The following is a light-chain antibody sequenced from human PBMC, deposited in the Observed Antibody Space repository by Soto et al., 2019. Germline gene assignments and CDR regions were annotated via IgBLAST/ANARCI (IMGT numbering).Light chain of an antibody. V-gene: IGLV4-69*01. CDR2: LNSDGRH. Sequence: QSVLTQSPSASASLGASVKLTCTLSSGHNNYAIAWHQQQPEKGPRYLMKLNSDGRHSKGDGLPDRFSGYSSGTERYLTIASLQSEDEADYYCQTWGTGIVVFGGGTKVTVL. CDR1: SGHNNYA. CDR3: QTWGTGIVV. J-gene: IGLJ2*01.